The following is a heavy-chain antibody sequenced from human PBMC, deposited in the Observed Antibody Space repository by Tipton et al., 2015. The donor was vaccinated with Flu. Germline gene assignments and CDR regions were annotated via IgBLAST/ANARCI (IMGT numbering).Heavy chain of an antibody. V-gene: IGHV4-38-2*01. D-gene: IGHD1-26*01. J-gene: IGHJ4*02. CDR3: ARQLSEGATSGFDY. CDR2: IYHSGGT. CDR1: GYSISSGYY. Sequence: TLSLTCAVSGYSISSGYYWGWIRQPPGKGLEWIGSIYHSGGTYYNPSLKSRVTISVDTSKNQFSLKLSSVTAADTAVYYCARQLSEGATSGFDYWGQGTLVTVSS.